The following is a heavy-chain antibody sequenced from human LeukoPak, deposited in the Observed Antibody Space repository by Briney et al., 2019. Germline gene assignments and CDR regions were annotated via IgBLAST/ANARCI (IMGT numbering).Heavy chain of an antibody. CDR3: YRGYDSSGLVDP. D-gene: IGHD3-22*01. V-gene: IGHV1-3*01. CDR1: GYTLTNCA. CDR2: INADNGDT. Sequence: VASVKVSCKASGYTLTNCAMHWVRQAPGQRLEWMGWINADNGDTKYSQKFQGRVTITRDTSASTAYMELSSLRSEDTAVYYCYRGYDSSGLVDPWGQGTLVTVSS. J-gene: IGHJ5*02.